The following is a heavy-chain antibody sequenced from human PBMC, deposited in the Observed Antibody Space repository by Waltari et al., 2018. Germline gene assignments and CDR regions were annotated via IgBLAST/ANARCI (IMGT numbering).Heavy chain of an antibody. Sequence: QVQLQESGPGLVKPSETLSLTCTVSGGSISGYYWSWIRQSPGKGLEWIGYKYYSGSTIYNPSLKSRVTISVDTSKNQFSLKLTSVTAADTAVYYCARERGSIAAAVDYWGQGTLVTVSS. V-gene: IGHV4-59*01. CDR1: GGSISGYY. J-gene: IGHJ4*02. CDR3: ARERGSIAAAVDY. D-gene: IGHD6-13*01. CDR2: KYYSGST.